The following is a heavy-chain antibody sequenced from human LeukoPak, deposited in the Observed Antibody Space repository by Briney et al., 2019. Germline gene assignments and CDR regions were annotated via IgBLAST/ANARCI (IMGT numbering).Heavy chain of an antibody. CDR1: GFTVSSNY. V-gene: IGHV3-53*01. J-gene: IGHJ4*02. CDR2: IYSGGSA. CDR3: TRERDHAGYSYFDY. D-gene: IGHD4-11*01. Sequence: GGSLRLSCAASGFTVSSNYMSWVRQAPGKGLEWVSVIYSGGSACYADSVKGRFTISRDNSKNTLYLQMNSLRAEDTAVYYCTRERDHAGYSYFDYWGQGTLVAVSS.